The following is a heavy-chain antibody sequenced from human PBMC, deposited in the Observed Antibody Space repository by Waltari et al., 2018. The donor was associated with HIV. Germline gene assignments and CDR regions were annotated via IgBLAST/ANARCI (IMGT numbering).Heavy chain of an antibody. CDR2: IKDDGSEK. D-gene: IGHD1-26*01. J-gene: IGHJ6*02. V-gene: IGHV3-7*01. CDR3: ARIGTFPHNYAIDF. CDR1: GFTFPNLW. Sequence: EVQLMESGGGLVQSGGSLRLSCAAPGFTFPNLWMSWVRQTPGKGLEWVAYIKDDGSEKYYMGSVKGRFTISRDNAKNSMFLQMNSLRAEDTAVYYCARIGTFPHNYAIDFWGQGTTVTVSS.